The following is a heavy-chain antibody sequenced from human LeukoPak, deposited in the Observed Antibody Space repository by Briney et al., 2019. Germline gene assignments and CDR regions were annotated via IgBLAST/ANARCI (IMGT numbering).Heavy chain of an antibody. Sequence: ASVKVSCKASGGTFSSYAISWVRQAPGQGLEWMGGIIPIFGTANYAQKFQGRVTITADKSTSTAYMELSSLRSEDTAVYYCARVSGDSGYYGYYYYYHMDVWGKGTTVTVSS. CDR3: ARVSGDSGYYGYYYYYHMDV. J-gene: IGHJ6*03. V-gene: IGHV1-69*06. CDR2: IIPIFGTA. D-gene: IGHD3-22*01. CDR1: GGTFSSYA.